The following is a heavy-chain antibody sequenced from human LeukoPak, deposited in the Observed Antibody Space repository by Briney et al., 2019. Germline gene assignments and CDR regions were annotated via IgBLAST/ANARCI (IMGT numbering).Heavy chain of an antibody. CDR1: GGSISSSSYY. Sequence: NPSETLSLTCTVSGGSISSSSYYWGWIRQPPGKGLEWIGSIYYSGSTYYNPSLKSRVTISVDTSKNQFSLKLSSVTAADTAVYYCARDPYYDSSGYPIFDYWGQGTLVTVSS. D-gene: IGHD3-22*01. CDR2: IYYSGST. CDR3: ARDPYYDSSGYPIFDY. V-gene: IGHV4-39*07. J-gene: IGHJ4*02.